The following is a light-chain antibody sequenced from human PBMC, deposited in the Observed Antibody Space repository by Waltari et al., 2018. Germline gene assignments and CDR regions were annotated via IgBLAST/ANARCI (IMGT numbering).Light chain of an antibody. CDR2: VNSDGSH. V-gene: IGLV4-69*01. Sequence: QLVLTQSPSASASLGASVKLTCTLSSGHSSNVLARHQQQPEKGPRYLMRVNSDGSHSGGHEMPDRFSGSSSGAERYLTISSLQSEDEADYYCQTGGHGTWVFGGGTKLTVL. J-gene: IGLJ3*02. CDR3: QTGGHGTWV. CDR1: SGHSSNV.